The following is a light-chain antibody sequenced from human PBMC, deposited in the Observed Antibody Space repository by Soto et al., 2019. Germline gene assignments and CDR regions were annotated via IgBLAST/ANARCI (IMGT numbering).Light chain of an antibody. J-gene: IGLJ1*01. CDR3: QAYDSSLSGFYV. CDR1: SSNIGAGCD. CDR2: ANS. Sequence: QSVLTQPPSVSGAPGQRVTISCTGSSSNIGAGCDVHWYQQLPGRAPKLLIYANSNRPSGVPDRFSGSRSGTSASLAITGLQAEDEADYSCQAYDSSLSGFYVFGTGTKVTVL. V-gene: IGLV1-40*01.